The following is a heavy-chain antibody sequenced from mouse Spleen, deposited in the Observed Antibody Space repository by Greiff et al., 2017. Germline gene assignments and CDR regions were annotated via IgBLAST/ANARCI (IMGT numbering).Heavy chain of an antibody. V-gene: IGHV1-64*01. CDR2: IHPNSGST. CDR3: APTMITTWFAY. Sequence: QVQLQQPGAELVKPGASVKLSCKASGYTFTSYWMHWVKQRPGQGLEWIGMIHPNSGSTNYNEKFKSKATLTVDKSSSTAYMQLSSLTSEDSAVYYCAPTMITTWFAYWGQGTLVTVSA. D-gene: IGHD2-4*01. CDR1: GYTFTSYW. J-gene: IGHJ3*01.